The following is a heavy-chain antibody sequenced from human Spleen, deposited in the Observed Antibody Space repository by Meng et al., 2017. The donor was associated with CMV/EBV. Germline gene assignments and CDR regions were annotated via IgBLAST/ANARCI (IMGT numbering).Heavy chain of an antibody. CDR3: ARAVGPTIVDALDI. CDR1: GFPLSSYE. CDR2: ISSSGSTI. J-gene: IGHJ3*02. D-gene: IGHD1-26*01. Sequence: GESLKISCAASGFPLSSYEMNWVRQAPGKGLEWFSYISSSGSTIYYADFVKGRFTISRDNAKNSLYLQMNSLRAEDTAFYYCARAVGPTIVDALDIWGQGTLVTVSS. V-gene: IGHV3-48*03.